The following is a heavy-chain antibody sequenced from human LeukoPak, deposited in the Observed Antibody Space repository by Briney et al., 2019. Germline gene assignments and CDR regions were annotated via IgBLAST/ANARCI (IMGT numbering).Heavy chain of an antibody. Sequence: PGGSLRLSCAASGFTFSSYSMNWVRQAPGKGLEWVSSISRSSSYIYYADSVKGRFTISRDNAKNSLYLQMNSLRAEDTAVYYCARTYIVATIRAFDIWGQGTMVTVSS. V-gene: IGHV3-21*01. J-gene: IGHJ3*02. CDR2: ISRSSSYI. CDR1: GFTFSSYS. CDR3: ARTYIVATIRAFDI. D-gene: IGHD5-12*01.